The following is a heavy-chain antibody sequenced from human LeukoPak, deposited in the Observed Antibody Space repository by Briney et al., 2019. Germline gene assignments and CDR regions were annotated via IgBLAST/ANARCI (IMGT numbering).Heavy chain of an antibody. CDR1: GGSISSYY. CDR2: IYYSGST. J-gene: IGHJ4*02. Sequence: SETLSLTCTVFGGSISSYYWSWLRQPPGKGLEWIGYIYYSGSTNYNPSLKSRVTISVDTSKNQFSLKLSSVTAADTAVYYCARVGIEMASIDYWGQGTLVTVSS. CDR3: ARVGIEMASIDY. V-gene: IGHV4-59*01. D-gene: IGHD5-24*01.